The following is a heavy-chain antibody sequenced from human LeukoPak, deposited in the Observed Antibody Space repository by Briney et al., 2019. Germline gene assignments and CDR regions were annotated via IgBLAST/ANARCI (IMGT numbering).Heavy chain of an antibody. Sequence: GGSLRLSCAASGFTFSNAWMSWVRQAPGKGLEWVGRIKSKTDGGTTDYAAPVKGRFTISRDDSKNTLYLQMNSLKTEDTAVYYCTTDLFYYDSSGYYSLGMDVWGQGTTVTVSS. J-gene: IGHJ6*02. D-gene: IGHD3-22*01. CDR1: GFTFSNAW. V-gene: IGHV3-15*01. CDR2: IKSKTDGGTT. CDR3: TTDLFYYDSSGYYSLGMDV.